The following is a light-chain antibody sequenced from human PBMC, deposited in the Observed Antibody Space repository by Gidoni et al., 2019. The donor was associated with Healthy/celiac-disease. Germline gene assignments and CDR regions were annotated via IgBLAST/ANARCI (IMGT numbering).Light chain of an antibody. Sequence: EIVLTQTPGTLSLSPGERPTLSCRASQSVSSSYLAGYQQKPGQAPRLLIYGASSRATGIPDRCSGSGSGTDFTLTISRLEPDDFAVYYCQQYGSTLLYTFGQGTKLEIK. CDR2: GAS. V-gene: IGKV3-20*01. CDR1: QSVSSSY. CDR3: QQYGSTLLYT. J-gene: IGKJ2*01.